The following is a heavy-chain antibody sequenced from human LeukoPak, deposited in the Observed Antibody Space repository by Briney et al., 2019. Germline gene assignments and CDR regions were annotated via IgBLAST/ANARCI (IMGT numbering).Heavy chain of an antibody. J-gene: IGHJ4*02. CDR3: ARGGASGPQGFDY. Sequence: ASVKVSCKASGDTFTSYGFTWVRQAPGQGLEWMGWISAYNGNTNYAQKLQGRITMTTDTSTTTVYMELRSLRSDDTAMYYCARGGASGPQGFDYWSQGTLVTVSS. CDR2: ISAYNGNT. CDR1: GDTFTSYG. D-gene: IGHD1-26*01. V-gene: IGHV1-18*01.